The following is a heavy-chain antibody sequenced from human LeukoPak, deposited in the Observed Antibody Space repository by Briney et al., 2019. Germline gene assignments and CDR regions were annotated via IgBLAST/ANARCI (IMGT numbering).Heavy chain of an antibody. V-gene: IGHV1-2*02. Sequence: GASVKVSCKASGYTFTGYYMHWVRQAPGQGLEWMGWINPNSGGTNYAQKFQGRVTMTRDTSISTAYMELSRLRSDDTAVYYCARLAVAGPQAYYYYGMDVWGQGITVTVSS. CDR3: ARLAVAGPQAYYYYGMDV. J-gene: IGHJ6*02. CDR2: INPNSGGT. CDR1: GYTFTGYY. D-gene: IGHD6-19*01.